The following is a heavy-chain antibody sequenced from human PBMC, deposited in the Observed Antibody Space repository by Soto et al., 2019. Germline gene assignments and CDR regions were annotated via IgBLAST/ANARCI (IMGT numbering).Heavy chain of an antibody. J-gene: IGHJ3*02. D-gene: IGHD1-1*01. CDR1: GFTFSSCT. Sequence: PGGSLRLSCSASGFTFSSCTLHWVRQTPGKGLEHVSAIGNNGGYTYYADSVKGRFTTSSDSSRTTVYLQMNSLRPDDTAVYSCATWHLQEHAYDIWGQGTMVTVS. CDR3: ATWHLQEHAYDI. V-gene: IGHV3-64*04. CDR2: IGNNGGYT.